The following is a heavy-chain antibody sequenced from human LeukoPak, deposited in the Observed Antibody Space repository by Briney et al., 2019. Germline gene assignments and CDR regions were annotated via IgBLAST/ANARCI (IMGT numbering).Heavy chain of an antibody. J-gene: IGHJ4*02. Sequence: ASVTVSFTASGYTFTIYYMHWVRQAPGQGREGMGIINPSGGSTSYAQKFQGRVTMTRDTSTSTVYMELSSLRSEDTAVYYCARAYSTVTTTDYWGQGTLVTVSS. D-gene: IGHD4-17*01. V-gene: IGHV1-46*01. CDR2: INPSGGST. CDR3: ARAYSTVTTTDY. CDR1: GYTFTIYY.